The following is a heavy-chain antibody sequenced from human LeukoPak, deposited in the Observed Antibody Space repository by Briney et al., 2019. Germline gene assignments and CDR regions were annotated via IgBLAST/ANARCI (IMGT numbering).Heavy chain of an antibody. J-gene: IGHJ5*02. V-gene: IGHV3-53*01. CDR2: IYSGGST. CDR3: AGHDWFNP. Sequence: PGGSLRLSCAASGFSVSSNYMSWVRQAPGKGLEWVSVIYSGGSTYYADSVKGRFTISRDNFKNMLYLQMNSLRAEDTAVYYCAGHDWFNPWGQGTLVTVSS. CDR1: GFSVSSNY.